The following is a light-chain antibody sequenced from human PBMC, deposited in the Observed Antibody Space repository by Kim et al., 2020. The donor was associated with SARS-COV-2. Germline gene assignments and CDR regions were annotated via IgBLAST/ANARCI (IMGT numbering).Light chain of an antibody. Sequence: DNINCKESRSVLNSSNNMKDIGWYQQKPGKPPKLLIYWAYTRESGVPDRFSGSGSGTDFTLTISSMQAEDVAVYYCQQHFSTLGTFGQGTKVDIK. CDR3: QQHFSTLGT. J-gene: IGKJ1*01. CDR1: RSVLNSSNNMKD. CDR2: WAY. V-gene: IGKV4-1*01.